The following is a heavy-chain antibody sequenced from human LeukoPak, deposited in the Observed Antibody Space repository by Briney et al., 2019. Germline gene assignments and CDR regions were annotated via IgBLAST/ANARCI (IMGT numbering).Heavy chain of an antibody. CDR3: AKEVTMVVVLTAHDY. Sequence: PGGSLRLSCAASGFTFSSYAMSWVRQAPGKGLEWVSSISVSGDSTYYADSVKGRFTISRDNSKNTLYLQMNSLRAEDTAVYHCAKEVTMVVVLTAHDYWGQGTLVAVSS. CDR2: ISVSGDST. J-gene: IGHJ4*02. V-gene: IGHV3-23*01. CDR1: GFTFSSYA. D-gene: IGHD2-2*01.